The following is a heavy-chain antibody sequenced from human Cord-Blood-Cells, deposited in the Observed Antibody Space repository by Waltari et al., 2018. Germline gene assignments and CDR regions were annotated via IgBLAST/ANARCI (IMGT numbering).Heavy chain of an antibody. CDR1: GYTFTGYY. V-gene: IGHV1-2*06. J-gene: IGHJ4*02. D-gene: IGHD6-6*01. CDR2: INPNSGGT. Sequence: QVQLVQSGAEVQKPGASVKVSCKASGYTFTGYYMHWVRQAPGQGLEWMGRINPNSGGTSDAQKFQGRVTMTRDTSISTAYMELSRLRSDDTAVYYCAIHLIAARPHYFDYWGQGTLVTVSS. CDR3: AIHLIAARPHYFDY.